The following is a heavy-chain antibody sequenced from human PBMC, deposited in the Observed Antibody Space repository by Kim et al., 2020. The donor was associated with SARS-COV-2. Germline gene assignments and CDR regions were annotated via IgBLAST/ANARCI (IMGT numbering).Heavy chain of an antibody. J-gene: IGHJ3*02. CDR1: GFTFSSYA. D-gene: IGHD1-26*01. CDR3: AKPGTGIVGATPGAFDI. Sequence: GGSLRLSCAASGFTFSSYAMSWVRQAPGKGLEWVSAISGSGGSTYYADSVKGRFTISRDNSKNTLYLQMNSLRAEDTAVYYCAKPGTGIVGATPGAFDIWGQGTMVTVSS. V-gene: IGHV3-23*01. CDR2: ISGSGGST.